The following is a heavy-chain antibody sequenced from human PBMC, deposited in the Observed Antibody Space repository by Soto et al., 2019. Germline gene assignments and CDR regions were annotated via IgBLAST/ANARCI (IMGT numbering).Heavy chain of an antibody. J-gene: IGHJ3*02. Sequence: GGSLRLACAASGFTFSSYGMHWVLQAPGKGLEWVAVISYDGSNKYYADSVKGRFTISRDNSKNTLYLQMNSLRAEDTAVYYCARRYGLNAFDIWGQGTMVTVSS. V-gene: IGHV3-30*03. CDR2: ISYDGSNK. D-gene: IGHD1-20*01. CDR3: ARRYGLNAFDI. CDR1: GFTFSSYG.